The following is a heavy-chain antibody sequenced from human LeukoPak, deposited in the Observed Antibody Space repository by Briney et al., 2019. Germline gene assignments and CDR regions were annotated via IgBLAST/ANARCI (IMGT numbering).Heavy chain of an antibody. CDR2: ISGSGGST. Sequence: GGSLRLSCAASGFTFSSYAMSWVRQAPGKGLEWVSAISGSGGSTYYADSVKGRFTISRDSSKNTLYLQMNSLRAEDTAVYYCARALVVVDDAFDIWGQGTMVTVSS. V-gene: IGHV3-23*01. D-gene: IGHD2-15*01. J-gene: IGHJ3*02. CDR3: ARALVVVDDAFDI. CDR1: GFTFSSYA.